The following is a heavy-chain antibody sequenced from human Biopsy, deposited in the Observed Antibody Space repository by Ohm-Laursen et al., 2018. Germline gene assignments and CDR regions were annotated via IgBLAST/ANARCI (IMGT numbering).Heavy chain of an antibody. CDR1: GFSVSSYD. CDR2: ISATSSHI. D-gene: IGHD6-6*01. V-gene: IGHV3-21*01. Sequence: LSLTCAASGFSVSSYDMNWVRQAPGKGLEWISYISATSSHIYDADSVRGRFTVARDIAKNSLYLQLNSLRVEDTAVYYCARDSSGTARAGGMDVWGQGTTVTVSS. J-gene: IGHJ6*02. CDR3: ARDSSGTARAGGMDV.